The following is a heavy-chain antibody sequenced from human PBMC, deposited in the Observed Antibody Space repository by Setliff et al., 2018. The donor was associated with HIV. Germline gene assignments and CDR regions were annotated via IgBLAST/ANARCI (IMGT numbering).Heavy chain of an antibody. Sequence: GGSLRLSCAASGFTFSDYYMSWVRQAPGKGLEWVGRIKSKTNGGTTDYAAPVKGRFTISRDDSKNTLYLQMNSLKTEDTAVYYCTTSISEDYDYGENEGVYYYYYYMDVWGKGTTVTVSS. CDR2: IKSKTNGGTT. CDR1: GFTFSDYY. V-gene: IGHV3-15*01. D-gene: IGHD4-17*01. J-gene: IGHJ6*03. CDR3: TTSISEDYDYGENEGVYYYYYYMDV.